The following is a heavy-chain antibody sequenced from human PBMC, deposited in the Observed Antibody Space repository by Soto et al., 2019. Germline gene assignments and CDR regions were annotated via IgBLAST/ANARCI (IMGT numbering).Heavy chain of an antibody. D-gene: IGHD2-21*02. Sequence: ASVKVSCKASGYTFTSYYMHWVRQAPGQGLEWMGIINPSGGSTSYAQKFQGRVTMTGDTSTSTVYMELSSLRSEDTAVYYCARPYCGGDCSRDAFDIWGQGTMVTVSS. CDR1: GYTFTSYY. J-gene: IGHJ3*02. V-gene: IGHV1-46*01. CDR3: ARPYCGGDCSRDAFDI. CDR2: INPSGGST.